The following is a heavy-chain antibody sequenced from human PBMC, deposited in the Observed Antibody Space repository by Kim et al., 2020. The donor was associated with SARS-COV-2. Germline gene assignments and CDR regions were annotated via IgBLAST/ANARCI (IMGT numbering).Heavy chain of an antibody. V-gene: IGHV3-9*01. CDR2: ISWNSGSI. Sequence: GGSLRLSCAASGFTFDDYAMHWVRQAPGKGLAWVSGISWNSGSIGYADSVKGRFTISRDNAKNSLYLQMNSLRAEDTALYYCAKDRWQLLTRYYFDYWCQGALVTVSS. CDR3: AKDRWQLLTRYYFDY. CDR1: GFTFDDYA. J-gene: IGHJ4*02. D-gene: IGHD6-13*01.